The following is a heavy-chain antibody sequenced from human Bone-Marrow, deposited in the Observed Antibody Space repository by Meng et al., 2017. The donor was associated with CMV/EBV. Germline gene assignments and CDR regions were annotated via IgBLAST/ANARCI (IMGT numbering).Heavy chain of an antibody. Sequence: SGCSISSSNWWSWVRQPPGKGLEWIGEIYHSGSTNYNPSLKSRVTISVDKSKNQFSLKLSSVTAADTAVYYCARRVDTAMVTHFWFDPWGQGTLVTVSS. D-gene: IGHD5-18*01. CDR2: IYHSGST. CDR3: ARRVDTAMVTHFWFDP. V-gene: IGHV4-4*02. J-gene: IGHJ5*02. CDR1: GCSISSSNW.